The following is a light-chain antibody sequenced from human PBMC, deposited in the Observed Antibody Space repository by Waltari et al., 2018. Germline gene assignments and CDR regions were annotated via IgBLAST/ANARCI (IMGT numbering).Light chain of an antibody. CDR2: AAS. CDR3: HQVNTYPLT. CDR1: QGISSY. Sequence: DIQLTQSPSFLPASVGDRVTITCRASQGISSYLTWFQQKPGKAPKLLIYAASTLQSGVPSRFSGSGSGTEFTLTISSLQREDFATYYCHQVNTYPLTFGGGTKVEMK. J-gene: IGKJ4*01. V-gene: IGKV1-9*01.